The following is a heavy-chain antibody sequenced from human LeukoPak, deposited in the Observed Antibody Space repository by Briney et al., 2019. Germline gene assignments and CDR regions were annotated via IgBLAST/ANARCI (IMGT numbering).Heavy chain of an antibody. D-gene: IGHD6-13*01. CDR3: AKDRGIAAAYWYFDL. Sequence: GGSLRLSCAASGFTFHDNAMHWVRQAPGKGLEWVSLISGDGGRTYNADSVKGRFTIPRDNSKSSLYLQMNSLRTEDTALYYCAKDRGIAAAYWYFDLWGRGTLVTVSS. CDR1: GFTFHDNA. J-gene: IGHJ2*01. CDR2: ISGDGGRT. V-gene: IGHV3-43*02.